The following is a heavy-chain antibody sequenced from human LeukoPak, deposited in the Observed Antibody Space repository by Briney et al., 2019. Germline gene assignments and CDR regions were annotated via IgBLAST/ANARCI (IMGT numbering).Heavy chain of an antibody. CDR3: ARDSYNGDYVPGYFQH. D-gene: IGHD4-17*01. V-gene: IGHV3-11*04. Sequence: GGSLRLSCAASGFTVSSNYMSWVRQAPGKGLEWVSYISGTGNTIYYTDSVKGRFTISRDNAKNSLYLQMNSLRAEDTAVYYCARDSYNGDYVPGYFQHWGQGTLVTVSS. CDR1: GFTVSSNY. J-gene: IGHJ1*01. CDR2: ISGTGNTI.